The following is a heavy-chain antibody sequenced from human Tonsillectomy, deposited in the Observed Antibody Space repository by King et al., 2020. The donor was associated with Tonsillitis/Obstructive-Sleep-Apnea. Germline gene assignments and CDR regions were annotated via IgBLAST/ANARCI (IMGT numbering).Heavy chain of an antibody. J-gene: IGHJ6*03. CDR2: IIPIFGTA. CDR3: ASIVTPINYMDV. D-gene: IGHD4-23*01. CDR1: GGTFSSYA. V-gene: IGHV1-69*01. Sequence: QLVQSGAEVKKPGSSVKVSCKTSGGTFSSYAISWVRQAPGQGLECMGGIIPIFGTANYAQKFQGRVTITADESTSTAYMELSSLRSEDTAVYYCASIVTPINYMDVWGKGTTVTVSS.